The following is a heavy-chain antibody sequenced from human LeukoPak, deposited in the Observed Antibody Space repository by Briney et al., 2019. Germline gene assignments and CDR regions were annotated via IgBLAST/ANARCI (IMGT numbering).Heavy chain of an antibody. V-gene: IGHV3-43D*03. Sequence: GGSLRLSCAASGFTFDDYAMNWVRQRPGKGLEWVSLITWDGGSTFYADSVKGRFTISRDNSKNTLYLQMNSLRAEDTAVYYCAKAVTPYYYDSSGSIDAFDIWGQGTMVTVSS. D-gene: IGHD3-22*01. CDR2: ITWDGGST. CDR1: GFTFDDYA. CDR3: AKAVTPYYYDSSGSIDAFDI. J-gene: IGHJ3*02.